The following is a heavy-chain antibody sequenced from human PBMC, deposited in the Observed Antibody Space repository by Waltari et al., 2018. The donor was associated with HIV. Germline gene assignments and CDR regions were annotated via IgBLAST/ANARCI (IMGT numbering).Heavy chain of an antibody. CDR1: GYTFAAFH. Sequence: QVQLVQSAAELKSPGASVQIACRTSGYTFAAFHIHWVRQAPGAGLQWVGWVNPANGATNYAQELQDWVSVTTDRSITTVYLTLKRLRSDDTAVYYCARGESATWANLDFWGQGTVVSVSS. CDR2: VNPANGAT. CDR3: ARGESATWANLDF. J-gene: IGHJ4*01. D-gene: IGHD1-26*01. V-gene: IGHV1-2*04.